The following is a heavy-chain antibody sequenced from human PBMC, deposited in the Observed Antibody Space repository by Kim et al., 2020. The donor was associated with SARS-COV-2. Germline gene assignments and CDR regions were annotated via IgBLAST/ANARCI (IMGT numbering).Heavy chain of an antibody. CDR3: ARDPNYSNHFDY. J-gene: IGHJ4*02. V-gene: IGHV3-30*01. Sequence: SYADSGKGRFTISRDNSKNTLYLQINSPRTEDTAVYYCARDPNYSNHFDYWGQGTLVTVSS. D-gene: IGHD4-4*01.